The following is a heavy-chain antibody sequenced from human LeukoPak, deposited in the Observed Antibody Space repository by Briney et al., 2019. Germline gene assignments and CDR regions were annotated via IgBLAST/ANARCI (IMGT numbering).Heavy chain of an antibody. J-gene: IGHJ6*02. Sequence: ASVTVSCKASGYTFTGYYMHWVRQAPRQGLEWMGWVNPNSGGTNYAQKFQGRVTMTRDTSISTAYMELSSLRSEDTAVYYCARGSRVYSSGWYPSYYYGMDVWGQGTTVTVSS. V-gene: IGHV1-2*02. D-gene: IGHD6-19*01. CDR3: ARGSRVYSSGWYPSYYYGMDV. CDR2: VNPNSGGT. CDR1: GYTFTGYY.